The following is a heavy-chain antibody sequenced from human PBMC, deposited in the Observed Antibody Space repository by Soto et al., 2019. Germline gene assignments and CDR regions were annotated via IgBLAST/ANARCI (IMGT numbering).Heavy chain of an antibody. J-gene: IGHJ4*02. V-gene: IGHV3-21*01. CDR2: ISSSSSYI. CDR3: ARVFGTSNEGPLDY. D-gene: IGHD2-8*01. Sequence: GGSLRLSCAASGFTFSSYSMNWVRQAPGKGLEWVSSISSSSSYIYYADSVKGRFTISRDNAKNSLYLQMNSLRAEDTAVYYCARVFGTSNEGPLDYWGQGTLVTVSS. CDR1: GFTFSSYS.